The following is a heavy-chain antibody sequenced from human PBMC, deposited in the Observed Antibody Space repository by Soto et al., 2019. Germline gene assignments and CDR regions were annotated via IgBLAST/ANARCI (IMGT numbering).Heavy chain of an antibody. V-gene: IGHV1-18*01. CDR2: ISAYNGNT. Sequence: QVRLVQSGAEVKKPGASVKVSCKASGYTFTSYGISWVRQDPGQGLEWMGWISAYNGNTKYAQQLQGRVTMTTDTYTSTAYMERRSLRSDDTAVYFCARRAPPMDVWGQGTTVTVSS. CDR3: ARRAPPMDV. CDR1: GYTFTSYG. J-gene: IGHJ6*02.